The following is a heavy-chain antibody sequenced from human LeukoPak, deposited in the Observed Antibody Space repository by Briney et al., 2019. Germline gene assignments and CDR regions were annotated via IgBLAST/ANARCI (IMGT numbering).Heavy chain of an antibody. CDR3: ARDVGRSIVATTAYYYYYGMDV. J-gene: IGHJ6*02. CDR2: IIPILGIA. Sequence: ASVKLSCKASGGTFSSYAISWVRHAPGPGLEWMGRIIPILGIANYAQKFQGRVTITADKSTSTAYMELSSLRSEDTAVYYCARDVGRSIVATTAYYYYYGMDVWGQGTTVTVSS. CDR1: GGTFSSYA. D-gene: IGHD5-12*01. V-gene: IGHV1-69*04.